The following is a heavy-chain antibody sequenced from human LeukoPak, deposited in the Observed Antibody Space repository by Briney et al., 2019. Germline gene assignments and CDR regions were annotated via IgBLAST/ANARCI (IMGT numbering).Heavy chain of an antibody. D-gene: IGHD4-17*01. CDR2: ISAYNGDT. V-gene: IGHV1-18*01. CDR1: VYTFTNYG. J-gene: IGHJ4*02. CDR3: ARGGYTDYADY. Sequence: ASVKVSCKASVYTFTNYGINCVRQAPGQRLEWMGWISAYNGDTVYPQKLQGRVTMTTDTSTSTAYMELRSLRSDDTAVYYCARGGYTDYADYWGRGTLVTVSS.